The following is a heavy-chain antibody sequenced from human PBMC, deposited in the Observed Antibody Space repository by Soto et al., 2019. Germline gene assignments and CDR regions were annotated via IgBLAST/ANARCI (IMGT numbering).Heavy chain of an antibody. CDR1: GGTFSSYA. J-gene: IGHJ1*01. D-gene: IGHD1-26*01. V-gene: IGHV1-18*01. CDR3: ARDPYSGSYVSYFQH. Sequence: WASVKVSCKASGGTFSSYAISWVRQAPGQGLEWMGWISAYNGNTNYAQKLQGRVTMTTDTSTSTAYMELRSLRSDDTAVYYCARDPYSGSYVSYFQHWGQGTLVTVSS. CDR2: ISAYNGNT.